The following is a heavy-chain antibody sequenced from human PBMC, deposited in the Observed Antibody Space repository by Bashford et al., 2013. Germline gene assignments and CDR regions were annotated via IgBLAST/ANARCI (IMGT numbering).Heavy chain of an antibody. CDR1: GIPTLTIIYE. CDR3: ARGTERKEGAGTNWFDP. V-gene: IGHV3-48*03. Sequence: GSLRLSCARLRGIPTLTIIYEIDVGPQARGGLEWVSYINSGGTTVKYPDSVKGRFTISRDNAKNSLYLQMNSLRAEDTAVYYCARGTERKEGAGTNWFDPWGQGTLVTVSS. J-gene: IGHJ5*02. CDR2: INSGGTTV. D-gene: IGHD6-13*01.